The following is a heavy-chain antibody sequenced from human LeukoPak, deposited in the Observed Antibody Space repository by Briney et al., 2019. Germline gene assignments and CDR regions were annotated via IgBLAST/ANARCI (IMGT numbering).Heavy chain of an antibody. CDR1: GYTFTGYY. V-gene: IGHV1-2*04. CDR3: ARGVETVLTPHIDY. D-gene: IGHD4-23*01. CDR2: INPNSGGT. Sequence: ASVKVSCKASGYTFTGYYLHWVRQAPGQGLEWMGWINPNSGGTNYAQKFQGWVTMTRDTSISTAYMELSRLRSDDTAVYYCARGVETVLTPHIDYWGQGTLVTVPS. J-gene: IGHJ4*02.